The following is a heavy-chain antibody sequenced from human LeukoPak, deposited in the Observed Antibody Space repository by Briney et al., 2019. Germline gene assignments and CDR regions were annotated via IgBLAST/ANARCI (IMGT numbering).Heavy chain of an antibody. J-gene: IGHJ4*02. D-gene: IGHD6-19*01. Sequence: GSVKVSCKASGYTFTSEGIRWVRQAPGQGLEWVGWISVYNGNTNYAQKLQGRVTMTTDTSTSTAYMELRSLRSDDTAVYYCASSEPYSSGWYGNYWGQGTLVTVSS. CDR3: ASSEPYSSGWYGNY. CDR2: ISVYNGNT. V-gene: IGHV1-18*01. CDR1: GYTFTSEG.